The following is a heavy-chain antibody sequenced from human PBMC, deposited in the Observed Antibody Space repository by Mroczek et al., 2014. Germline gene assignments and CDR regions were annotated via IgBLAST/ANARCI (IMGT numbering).Heavy chain of an antibody. CDR3: ASVGGEYCSSTSCQGHYFDY. D-gene: IGHD2-2*01. CDR1: GGSISSSSYY. Sequence: QVQLQESGPGLVKPSETLSLTCTVSGGSISSSSYYWGWIRQPPGKGLEWIGSIYYSGSTYYNPSLKSRVTISVDTSKNQFSLKLSSVTAADTAVYYCASVGGEYCSSTSCQGHYFDYWGQGTLVTVSS. V-gene: IGHV4-39*01. J-gene: IGHJ4*02. CDR2: IYYSGST.